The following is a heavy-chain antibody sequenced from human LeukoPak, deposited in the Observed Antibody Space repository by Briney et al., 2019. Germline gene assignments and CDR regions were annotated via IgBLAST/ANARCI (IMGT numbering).Heavy chain of an antibody. CDR1: GFTFSGSA. D-gene: IGHD6-13*01. J-gene: IGHJ4*02. Sequence: GSLRLSCAASGFTFSGSAMHWVRQASGKGLEWVGRIRSKANSYATAYAASVKGRFTISRDDSKNTAYLQMNSLKTEDTAVYYCTTPLIAAAGTGYWGQGTLVTVSS. CDR3: TTPLIAAAGTGY. CDR2: IRSKANSYAT. V-gene: IGHV3-73*01.